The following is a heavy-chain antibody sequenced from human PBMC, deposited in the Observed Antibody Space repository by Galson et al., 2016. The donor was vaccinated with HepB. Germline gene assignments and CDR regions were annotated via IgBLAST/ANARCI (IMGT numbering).Heavy chain of an antibody. CDR2: IKEDGTDK. D-gene: IGHD2/OR15-2a*01. CDR3: TSAFWGPQY. Sequence: SLRLSCAASGFTFSTSWMSWVRQAPGKGLEWVGCIKEDGTDKYYVDSVKGRFTISRDKAENSLYLQMNSLRAEDTAVYYCTSAFWGPQYWGQGALVAVSS. V-gene: IGHV3-7*01. J-gene: IGHJ4*02. CDR1: GFTFSTSW.